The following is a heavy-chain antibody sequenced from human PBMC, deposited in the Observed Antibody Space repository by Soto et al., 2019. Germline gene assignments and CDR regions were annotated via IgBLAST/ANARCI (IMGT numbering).Heavy chain of an antibody. CDR1: GFTFSNAW. V-gene: IGHV3-21*01. D-gene: IGHD5-12*01. Sequence: GGSLRLSCAASGFTFSNAWMSWVRQAPGKGLEWVSSISSSSSYIYYADSVKGRFTISRDNAKNSLYLQMNSLRAEDTAVYYCARDDISEAFDIWGQGTMVTVSS. CDR3: ARDDISEAFDI. CDR2: ISSSSSYI. J-gene: IGHJ3*02.